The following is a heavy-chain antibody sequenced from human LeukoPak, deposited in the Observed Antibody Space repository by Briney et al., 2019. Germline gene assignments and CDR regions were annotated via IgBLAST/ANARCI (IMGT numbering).Heavy chain of an antibody. D-gene: IGHD6-13*01. Sequence: SETLSLTCTVSGGSITYYYWSWIRQPPGKGLEWIGYMYYSGSTDYNPSLKSRVTISVDTSKNQFSLTLRSVRAADTAVYYCARRVGKAEDGNPFDIWGQGTMVTVCS. J-gene: IGHJ3*02. CDR1: GGSITYYY. V-gene: IGHV4-59*08. CDR3: ARRVGKAEDGNPFDI. CDR2: MYYSGST.